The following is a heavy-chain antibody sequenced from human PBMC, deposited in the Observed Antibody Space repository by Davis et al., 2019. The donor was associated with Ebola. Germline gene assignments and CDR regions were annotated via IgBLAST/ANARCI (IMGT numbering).Heavy chain of an antibody. V-gene: IGHV3-7*03. CDR2: IKEDGSEK. Sequence: PGGSLRLSCAASGFTFNRYWMSWVRQAPGKGLQWLANIKEDGSEKYYVDSVKGRFTISRDNAKNSLYLQMNSLRAEDTAVYYCARVSVPAALVPIDYYAMDVWGQGTTVTVSS. CDR1: GFTFNRYW. CDR3: ARVSVPAALVPIDYYAMDV. J-gene: IGHJ6*02. D-gene: IGHD2-2*01.